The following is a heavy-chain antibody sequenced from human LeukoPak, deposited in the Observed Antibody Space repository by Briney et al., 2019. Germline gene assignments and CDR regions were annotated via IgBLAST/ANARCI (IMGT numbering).Heavy chain of an antibody. D-gene: IGHD3-10*01. CDR2: INHSGST. Sequence: SETLSLTCAVYGGSFSGYYWSWIRQPPGKGLEWIGEINHSGSTNYNPSLKSRVTISVDTSKNQFSLKLSSVTAADTAVYYCARRYYYGSGSSLRYWGQGTLVTVSS. J-gene: IGHJ4*02. CDR1: GGSFSGYY. CDR3: ARRYYYGSGSSLRY. V-gene: IGHV4-34*01.